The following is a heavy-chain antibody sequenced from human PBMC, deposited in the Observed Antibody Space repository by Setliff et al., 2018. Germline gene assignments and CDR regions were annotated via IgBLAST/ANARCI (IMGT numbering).Heavy chain of an antibody. J-gene: IGHJ4*02. D-gene: IGHD5-12*01. Sequence: SETLSLTCAVSGFSITNGYYWGWIRQSPGRGLEWIANIFQSGITFYNPSLKSRVTMSLDPSTNQFSLKLRSVTAADTAVYYCARLGGLLVATMPFDYWGQGIPVTVSS. V-gene: IGHV4-38-2*01. CDR3: ARLGGLLVATMPFDY. CDR1: GFSITNGYY. CDR2: IFQSGIT.